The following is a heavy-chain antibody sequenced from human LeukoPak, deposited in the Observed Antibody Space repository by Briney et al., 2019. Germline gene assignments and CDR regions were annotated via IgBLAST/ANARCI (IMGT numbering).Heavy chain of an antibody. V-gene: IGHV3-23*01. CDR1: GFPFNTYV. D-gene: IGHD6-19*01. Sequence: GSLRLSCAASGFPFNTYVMSWVRQTPGKGLQWVSSIKSGGGTDYADSVKGRFTISRDNSKNTLYLQMNSLRAEDTSIYYCTKVRPPPGSGWYGGDDYWGQGTLVTVSS. J-gene: IGHJ4*02. CDR3: TKVRPPPGSGWYGGDDY. CDR2: IKSGGGT.